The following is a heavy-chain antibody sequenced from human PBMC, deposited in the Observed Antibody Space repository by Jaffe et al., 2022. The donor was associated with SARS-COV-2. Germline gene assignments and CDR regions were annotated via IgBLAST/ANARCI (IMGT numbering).Heavy chain of an antibody. CDR3: ARRSGLTGPFDY. J-gene: IGHJ4*02. D-gene: IGHD3-9*01. Sequence: EVQLVQSGAEVRKPGESLKISCKGSGYNFPNYWIGWVRQMPGKGLEWMGIIYPGDSDTRYSPSFQGQVTISADKSTDTAFLQWNSLKSSDTAIYYCARRSGLTGPFDYWGQGVLVTVSS. CDR2: IYPGDSDT. V-gene: IGHV5-51*01. CDR1: GYNFPNYW.